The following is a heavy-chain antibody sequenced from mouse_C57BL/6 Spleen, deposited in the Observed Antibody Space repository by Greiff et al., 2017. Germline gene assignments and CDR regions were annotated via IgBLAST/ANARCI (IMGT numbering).Heavy chain of an antibody. CDR2: IWGDGST. Sequence: VKLVESGPGLVAPSQSLSITCTVSGFSLTSYGVSWVRQPPGKGLEWLGVIWGDGSTNSHSALISRLGISKDNSKCQVVLKLNSLQTEYTATYYCARYGNYAWFAYWGQGTLVTVSA. V-gene: IGHV2-3*01. J-gene: IGHJ3*01. CDR1: GFSLTSYG. CDR3: ARYGNYAWFAY. D-gene: IGHD2-10*02.